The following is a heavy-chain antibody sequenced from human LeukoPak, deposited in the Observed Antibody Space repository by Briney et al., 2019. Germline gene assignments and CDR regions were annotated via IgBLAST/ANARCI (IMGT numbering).Heavy chain of an antibody. Sequence: ASVKVSCKASGYTFTSYDINWVRQATGQGLEWMGWMNPNSGNTGYAQKFQGRVTMTRNTSISTAYMELSSLRSEDTAVYYCARESHGDYYDSSGYFQFDYWGQGTLVTVSS. CDR1: GYTFTSYD. D-gene: IGHD3-22*01. V-gene: IGHV1-8*01. J-gene: IGHJ4*02. CDR3: ARESHGDYYDSSGYFQFDY. CDR2: MNPNSGNT.